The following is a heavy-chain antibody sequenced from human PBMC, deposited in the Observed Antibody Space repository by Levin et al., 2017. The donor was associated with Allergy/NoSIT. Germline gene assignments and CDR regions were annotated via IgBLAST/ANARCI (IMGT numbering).Heavy chain of an antibody. J-gene: IGHJ4*02. Sequence: SETLSLTCTVSGGSISSYYWSWIRQPPGKGLEWIGYIYYSGSTNYNPSLKSRVTISVDTSKNQFSLKLSSVTAADTAVYYCARGGYGDYVDYWGQGTLVTVSS. V-gene: IGHV4-59*01. CDR3: ARGGYGDYVDY. CDR2: IYYSGST. D-gene: IGHD5-12*01. CDR1: GGSISSYY.